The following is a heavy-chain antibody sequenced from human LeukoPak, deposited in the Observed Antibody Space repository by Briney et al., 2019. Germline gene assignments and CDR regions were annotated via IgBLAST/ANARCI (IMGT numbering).Heavy chain of an antibody. CDR1: GFIFSSNY. CDR3: ARVGPTRSDFDY. CDR2: IFSGGST. Sequence: GGSLRLSCAASGFIFSSNYMTWVRQAPGKGPEWVSVIFSGGSTYYADSVKGRVTISRDNSKNTLYLQMNNLRGEDTAVYYCARVGPTRSDFDYWGQGTLVTVSS. V-gene: IGHV3-53*01. D-gene: IGHD1-26*01. J-gene: IGHJ4*02.